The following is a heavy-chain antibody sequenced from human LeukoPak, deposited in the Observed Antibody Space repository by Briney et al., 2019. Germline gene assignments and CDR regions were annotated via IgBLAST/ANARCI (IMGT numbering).Heavy chain of an antibody. Sequence: ASVKVSCKASGFTFTSSAMQWVRQARGQRLEWIGWIVVGSGNTNYAQKFQERVTITRDMSTSTAYKELSSLRSEDTAVYYCATPRDGDYQNDAFDIWGQGTMVTVSS. CDR3: ATPRDGDYQNDAFDI. V-gene: IGHV1-58*02. D-gene: IGHD4-17*01. J-gene: IGHJ3*02. CDR1: GFTFTSSA. CDR2: IVVGSGNT.